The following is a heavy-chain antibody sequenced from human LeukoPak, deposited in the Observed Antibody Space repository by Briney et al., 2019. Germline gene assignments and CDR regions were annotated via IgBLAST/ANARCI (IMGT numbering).Heavy chain of an antibody. J-gene: IGHJ5*02. D-gene: IGHD5-12*01. Sequence: GESLKISCKGSGYSFTSYWISWVRQMPGKGLEWMGTIDPSDSYTNYSPSFQGHVTISADKSISTAYLQWSSLKASDTAMYYCARSGKSAYGWFDPWGQGALVTVSS. CDR1: GYSFTSYW. V-gene: IGHV5-10-1*01. CDR3: ARSGKSAYGWFDP. CDR2: IDPSDSYT.